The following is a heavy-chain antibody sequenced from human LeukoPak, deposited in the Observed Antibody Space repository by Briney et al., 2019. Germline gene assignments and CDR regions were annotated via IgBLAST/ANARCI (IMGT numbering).Heavy chain of an antibody. Sequence: GGSLRLSCAASGLTFSSYWMTWVRQAPGKGLEWVANIKPDGGERSYVDSVKGRFTISRDNAKNSLYLQMNSLRAEDTAVYYCARDRKESYYDNSGFLDYWGQGTLVTVSS. J-gene: IGHJ4*02. CDR1: GLTFSSYW. D-gene: IGHD3-22*01. CDR2: IKPDGGER. V-gene: IGHV3-7*01. CDR3: ARDRKESYYDNSGFLDY.